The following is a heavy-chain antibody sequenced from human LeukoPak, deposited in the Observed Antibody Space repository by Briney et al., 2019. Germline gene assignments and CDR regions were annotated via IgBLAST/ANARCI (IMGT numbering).Heavy chain of an antibody. CDR3: AREVVAATPPIGYYYGMDV. Sequence: PSETLSLTCNVSGGSISSGDYYWRWIRQPPGKGVGWVGYIYYSGSTYYNPILKSRVTISVDTSKNQFSLKLSSVTAADTAVYYCAREVVAATPPIGYYYGMDVWGQGTTVTVSS. CDR1: GGSISSGDYY. CDR2: IYYSGST. J-gene: IGHJ6*02. V-gene: IGHV4-30-4*01. D-gene: IGHD2-15*01.